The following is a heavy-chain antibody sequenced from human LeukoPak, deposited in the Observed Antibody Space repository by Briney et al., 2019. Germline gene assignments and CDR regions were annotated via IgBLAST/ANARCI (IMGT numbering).Heavy chain of an antibody. CDR1: GYTFTSYD. J-gene: IGHJ4*02. Sequence: ASVKVSCKASGYTFTSYDINWVRQATGQGLEWMGWMNPNSGNTGYAQKFQGRVTMTRNTSISTAYMELSSLRSEDTAVYYCARGKISMVREVIILYFDYWGQGTLVTVSS. CDR3: ARGKISMVREVIILYFDY. CDR2: MNPNSGNT. V-gene: IGHV1-8*01. D-gene: IGHD3-10*01.